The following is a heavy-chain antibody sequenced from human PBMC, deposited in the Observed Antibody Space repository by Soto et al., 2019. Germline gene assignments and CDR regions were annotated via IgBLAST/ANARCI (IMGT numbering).Heavy chain of an antibody. J-gene: IGHJ5*02. V-gene: IGHV4-59*01. D-gene: IGHD3-10*01. CDR2: IYYSGST. CDR3: ARSSYFQVEGGNHDEHTCFAP. Sequence: GKGLEWIGYIYYSGSTNYNPSLKSRVTISVDTSKNQFSLKLSSVTAADTAVYYCARSSYFQVEGGNHDEHTCFAPRLKGSPVT.